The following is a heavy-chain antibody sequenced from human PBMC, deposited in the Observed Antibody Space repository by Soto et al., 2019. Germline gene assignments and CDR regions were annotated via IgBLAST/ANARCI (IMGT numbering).Heavy chain of an antibody. D-gene: IGHD5-18*01. J-gene: IGHJ6*02. V-gene: IGHV3-73*02. CDR1: GFTFSGSA. CDR2: IRSKANSYAT. Sequence: EVQLVESGGGLVQPGGSLKLSCAASGFTFSGSAMHWVRQASGKGLEWVGRIRSKANSYATAYAASVKGRFTISRDDSKNTAYLQMNSLKTEDTAVYYCTNPQLYYGMDVWGQGPRSPSP. CDR3: TNPQLYYGMDV.